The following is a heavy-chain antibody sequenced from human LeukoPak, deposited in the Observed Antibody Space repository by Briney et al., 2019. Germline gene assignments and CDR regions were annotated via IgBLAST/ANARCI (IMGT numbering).Heavy chain of an antibody. V-gene: IGHV3-20*04. CDR3: AKRLWSDYYYYYMDV. J-gene: IGHJ6*03. Sequence: GGSLRLSCAASGFTFDDYGMSWVRQAPGKGLEWVSGINWNGGSTGYADSVKGRFTISRDNAKNSLYLQMNSLRAEDTAVYYCAKRLWSDYYYYYMDVWGKGTTVTVSS. D-gene: IGHD3-10*01. CDR2: INWNGGST. CDR1: GFTFDDYG.